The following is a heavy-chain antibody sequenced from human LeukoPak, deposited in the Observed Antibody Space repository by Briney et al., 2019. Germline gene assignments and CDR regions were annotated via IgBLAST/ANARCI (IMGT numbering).Heavy chain of an antibody. D-gene: IGHD6-19*01. Sequence: ASVKVSCKASGYTFTSYGISWVRQAPGQGLEWMGWISAYNGNTNYAQKLQGRVTMTTDTSTSTAYMELRSLRSDDTAVYYCATLAPTRYSSGWYLSRFDCWGQGTLVTVSS. CDR1: GYTFTSYG. V-gene: IGHV1-18*01. J-gene: IGHJ4*02. CDR2: ISAYNGNT. CDR3: ATLAPTRYSSGWYLSRFDC.